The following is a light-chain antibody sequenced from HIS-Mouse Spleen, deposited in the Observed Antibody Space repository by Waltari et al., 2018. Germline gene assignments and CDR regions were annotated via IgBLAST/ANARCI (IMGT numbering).Light chain of an antibody. CDR2: EGS. J-gene: IGLJ2*01. Sequence: QSALTQPASVSGSPGQSITIPCTGPSSDVGSYNLFPWYQQHPGKAPKLMIYEGSKRHSGVSNRFSGSKSGNTASLTISGLQAEDEADYYCCSYAGSSTFVVFGGGTKLTVL. V-gene: IGLV2-23*03. CDR3: CSYAGSSTFVV. CDR1: SSDVGSYNL.